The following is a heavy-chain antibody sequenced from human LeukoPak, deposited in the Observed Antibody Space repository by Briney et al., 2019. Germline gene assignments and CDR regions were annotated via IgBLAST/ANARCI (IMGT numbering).Heavy chain of an antibody. CDR3: ARVKRSAYSSGSNWFDP. J-gene: IGHJ5*02. CDR1: GGSISSSY. D-gene: IGHD6-19*01. V-gene: IGHV4-59*08. CDR2: IYYSGST. Sequence: PSETLSLTCTVSGGSISSSYWSWIRQPPGKGLEWIGYIYYSGSTNYNPSLKSRVTMSVDTSMNQFSLKLNSVTAADTAVYYCARVKRSAYSSGSNWFDPWGQGTLVTVSS.